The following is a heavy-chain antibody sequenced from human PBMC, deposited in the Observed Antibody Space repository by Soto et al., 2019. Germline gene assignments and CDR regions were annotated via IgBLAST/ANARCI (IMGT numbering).Heavy chain of an antibody. V-gene: IGHV3-74*01. CDR3: ARLGFVGEGDF. Sequence: LSCAASGFTFSSYSMNWVRQAPGEGLVWVSRISGDGVHTDYAESVKGRFTVSRDIAKSTGYLQMNNLRAEDTAIYYCARLGFVGEGDFWGQGILVTVSS. D-gene: IGHD3-16*01. CDR1: GFTFSSYS. J-gene: IGHJ4*02. CDR2: ISGDGVHT.